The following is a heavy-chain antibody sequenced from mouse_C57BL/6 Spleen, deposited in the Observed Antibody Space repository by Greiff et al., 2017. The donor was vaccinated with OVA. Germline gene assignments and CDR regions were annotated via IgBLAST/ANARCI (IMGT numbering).Heavy chain of an antibody. CDR1: GFSLTSYG. V-gene: IGHV2-2*01. Sequence: VQLQQSGPGLVQPSQSLSITCTVSGFSLTSYGVHWVRQSPGKGLEWLGVIWSGGSTDYNAAFISRLSISKDNSKSQVFFKMNSLQADDTAIYYCARKDSNRYFDVWGTGTTVTVSS. D-gene: IGHD2-5*01. CDR3: ARKDSNRYFDV. CDR2: IWSGGST. J-gene: IGHJ1*03.